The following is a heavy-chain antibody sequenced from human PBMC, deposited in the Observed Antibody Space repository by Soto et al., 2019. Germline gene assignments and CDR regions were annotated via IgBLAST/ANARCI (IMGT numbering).Heavy chain of an antibody. D-gene: IGHD3-10*01. CDR2: INHSGST. CDR1: GGSFSGYY. CDR3: ARGRRITMARGVSPGKVFDY. J-gene: IGHJ4*02. Sequence: SETLSLTCAVYGGSFSGYYWSWIRQPPGKGLEWIGEINHSGSTNYNPSLKSRVTISVDTSKNQFSLKLSSVTAADTAVYYCARGRRITMARGVSPGKVFDYWGQGTLVTVSS. V-gene: IGHV4-34*01.